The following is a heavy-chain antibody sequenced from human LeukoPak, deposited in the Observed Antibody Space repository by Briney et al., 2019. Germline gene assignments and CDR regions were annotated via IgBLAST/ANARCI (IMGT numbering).Heavy chain of an antibody. J-gene: IGHJ4*02. CDR3: AREGRLHSGSLDY. Sequence: ASVKVSCKASGYTFISYGITWVRQAPGQGLEWMGWSCPSNGDTHYAQKFQGRLTMTTDTSTSTAYMEVRSLRSDDTAVYYCAREGRLHSGSLDYWGQGTLVTVSS. CDR2: SCPSNGDT. CDR1: GYTFISYG. D-gene: IGHD1-26*01. V-gene: IGHV1-18*01.